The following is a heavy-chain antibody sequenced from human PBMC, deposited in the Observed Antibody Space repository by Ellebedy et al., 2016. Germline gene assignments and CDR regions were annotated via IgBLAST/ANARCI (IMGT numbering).Heavy chain of an antibody. CDR2: IYPGDSDT. V-gene: IGHV5-51*01. CDR3: ARMPPMLKDNYGFDY. J-gene: IGHJ4*02. D-gene: IGHD4-17*01. Sequence: GSLRLSXKGSGYSFTSYWIGWVRQIPGKGLEWMGIIYPGDSDTRYSPSFQGQVTISADKSISTAYLQWSSLKASDTAMYYCARMPPMLKDNYGFDYWGQGTLVTVSS. CDR1: GYSFTSYW.